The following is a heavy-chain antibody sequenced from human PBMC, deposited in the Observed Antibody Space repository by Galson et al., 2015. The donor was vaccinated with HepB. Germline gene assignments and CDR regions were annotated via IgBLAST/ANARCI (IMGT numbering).Heavy chain of an antibody. J-gene: IGHJ6*02. V-gene: IGHV3-66*02. CDR1: GFTVSSDY. CDR3: ARILYNWNLNYYYGMDV. CDR2: IYTGGST. D-gene: IGHD1-20*01. Sequence: SLRLSCAASGFTVSSDYMNWFRPAPGKGLEWVSVIYTGGSTYYADSATGRFTISRDNSKNTVYLQMNSLRPEDTAVYYCARILYNWNLNYYYGMDVWGQGTTVTVSS.